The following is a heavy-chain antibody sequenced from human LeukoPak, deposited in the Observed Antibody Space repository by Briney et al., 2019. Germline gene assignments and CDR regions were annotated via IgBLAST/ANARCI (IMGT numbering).Heavy chain of an antibody. J-gene: IGHJ4*02. CDR3: AKVAEGYLELYCSSTSCYIPDY. Sequence: GGSLRLSCVASGFTFSSYAMSWVRQAPGKGLEWVSAISGSGGSTYYADSVKGRFTISRDNSKNTLYLQMNSLRAEDTAVYYCAKVAEGYLELYCSSTSCYIPDYWGQGTLVTVSS. CDR2: ISGSGGST. V-gene: IGHV3-23*01. CDR1: GFTFSSYA. D-gene: IGHD2-2*02.